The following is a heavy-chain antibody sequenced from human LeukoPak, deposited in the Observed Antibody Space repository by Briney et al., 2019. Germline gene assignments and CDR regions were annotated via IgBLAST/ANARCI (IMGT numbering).Heavy chain of an antibody. CDR3: ARDRSNYGGNPLDY. D-gene: IGHD4-23*01. Sequence: GGSLRLSCAASGFTFSSYAMHWVRQAPGKGLEWVAVISYDGSNKYYADSVKGRFTISRDNSKNTLYLQMNSLRAEDTAVYYCARDRSNYGGNPLDYWGQGTLVTVSS. CDR1: GFTFSSYA. V-gene: IGHV3-30-3*01. J-gene: IGHJ4*02. CDR2: ISYDGSNK.